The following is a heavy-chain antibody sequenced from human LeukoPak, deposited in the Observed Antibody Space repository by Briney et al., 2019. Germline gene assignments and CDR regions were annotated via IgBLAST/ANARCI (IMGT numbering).Heavy chain of an antibody. Sequence: ASVKVSCKASGYTFTSYYMHWVRQAPGQGLEWMGIINPSGGSTSYAQKFQGRVTMTRDTSTSTVYMELSSLRSEDTAVYYCARSEHIVVVTAMGSLDYWGQGTLVTVSS. J-gene: IGHJ4*02. CDR3: ARSEHIVVVTAMGSLDY. D-gene: IGHD2-21*02. CDR1: GYTFTSYY. V-gene: IGHV1-46*01. CDR2: INPSGGST.